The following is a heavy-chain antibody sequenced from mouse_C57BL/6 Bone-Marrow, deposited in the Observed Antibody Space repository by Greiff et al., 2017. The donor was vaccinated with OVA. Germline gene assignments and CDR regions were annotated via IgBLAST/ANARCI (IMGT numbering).Heavy chain of an antibody. CDR3: ARGVAKTGPAWFAY. CDR1: GYTFTDYY. Sequence: EVQLQQSGPELVKPGASVKISCKASGYTFTDYYMNWVKQSHGKSLEWIGDINPNNGGTSYNQKFKGKATLTVDKSSSTAYMELRSLTSEDSAVDYCARGVAKTGPAWFAYWGQGTLVTVSA. CDR2: INPNNGGT. J-gene: IGHJ3*01. D-gene: IGHD1-1*01. V-gene: IGHV1-26*01.